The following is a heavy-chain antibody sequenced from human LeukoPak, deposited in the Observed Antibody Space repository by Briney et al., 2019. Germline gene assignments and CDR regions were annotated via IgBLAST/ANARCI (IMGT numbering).Heavy chain of an antibody. CDR2: FDPEDGET. J-gene: IGHJ4*02. V-gene: IGHV1-24*01. Sequence: GASVKVSCKVSGYTLTELSMHWVRQAPGKGLEWMGGFDPEDGETIYAQKFQGRVTMTEDTSTDTAYMELSSLRSEDTAVYYCAREEIRGYSGYDWAHYFDYWGQGTLVTVSS. CDR1: GYTLTELS. D-gene: IGHD5-12*01. CDR3: AREEIRGYSGYDWAHYFDY.